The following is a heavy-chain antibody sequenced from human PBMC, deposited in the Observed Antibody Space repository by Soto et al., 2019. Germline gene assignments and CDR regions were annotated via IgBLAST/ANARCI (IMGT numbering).Heavy chain of an antibody. CDR2: ISGNSGSL. CDR3: AKDRYSSSAYSYYGMDS. V-gene: IGHV3-9*03. D-gene: IGHD6-6*01. CDR1: GFIFDDDA. J-gene: IGHJ6*02. Sequence: EVQLVESGGGLVQPGRSLRLSCAASGFIFDDDAMHWVRQAPGKGLEWVAVISGNSGSLGYADSVKGRFTISRDNAKNSLYLQMNRLRAEDMALYYCAKDRYSSSAYSYYGMDSWGQGTTVTVSS.